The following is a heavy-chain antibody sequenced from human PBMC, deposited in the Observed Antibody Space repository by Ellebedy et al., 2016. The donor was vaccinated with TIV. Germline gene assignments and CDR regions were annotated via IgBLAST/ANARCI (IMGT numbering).Heavy chain of an antibody. CDR1: GGSISSRSYY. D-gene: IGHD6-13*01. V-gene: IGHV4-39*01. CDR3: ARHPDSSNRYMVWWFDP. J-gene: IGHJ5*02. Sequence: MPSETLSLTCTVSGGSISSRSYYWGWIRQPPGKGLEWIGSIYYSGSTYYNPSLKSRVTISVDTSKNQFSLKLSSVTAADTAVYYCARHPDSSNRYMVWWFDPWGQGTLVTVSS. CDR2: IYYSGST.